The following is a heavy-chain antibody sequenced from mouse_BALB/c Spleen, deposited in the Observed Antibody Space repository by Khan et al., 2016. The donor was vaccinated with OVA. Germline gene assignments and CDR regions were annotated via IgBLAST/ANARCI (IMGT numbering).Heavy chain of an antibody. CDR3: AGSVTMTTVVATDFDY. V-gene: IGHV3-2*02. J-gene: IGHJ2*01. Sequence: EVQLQESGPGLVKPSQSLSLTCTVTGYSITSDYAWNWIRQFPGNKLEWMGYISYSGRTSYNPSLKSRISITRDTSKNLFFLQLNSVTTEDTATNTCAGSVTMTTVVATDFDYWGQGTTLPVSS. CDR2: ISYSGRT. CDR1: GYSITSDYA. D-gene: IGHD1-1*01.